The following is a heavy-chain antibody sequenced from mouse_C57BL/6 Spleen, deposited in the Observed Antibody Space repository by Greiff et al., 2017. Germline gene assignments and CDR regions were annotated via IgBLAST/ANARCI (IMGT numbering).Heavy chain of an antibody. J-gene: IGHJ4*01. V-gene: IGHV1-19*01. Sequence: VQLKESGPVLVKPGASVKMSCKASGYTFTDYYMNWVKQSHGKSLEWIGVINPYNGGTSYNQKFKGKATLTVDKSSSTAYMELNSLTSEDSAVYYCARWDYDGFYAMDYWGQGTSVTVSS. D-gene: IGHD2-4*01. CDR3: ARWDYDGFYAMDY. CDR1: GYTFTDYY. CDR2: INPYNGGT.